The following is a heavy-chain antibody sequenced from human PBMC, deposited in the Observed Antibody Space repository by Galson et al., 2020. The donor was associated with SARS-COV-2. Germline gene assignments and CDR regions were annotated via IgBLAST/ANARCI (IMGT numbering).Heavy chain of an antibody. CDR1: GFTVSSNY. CDR2: IYSGGTR. J-gene: IGHJ4*02. CDR3: ARKTCRGACFSGYYFDY. V-gene: IGHV3-53*01. Sequence: GGSLILSCAASGFTVSSNYMNWVRQAPGKGLEWVSVIYSGGTRYYADSVKGRFTVSRDNSKNTLYLQMSSLRAEDTAVYYCARKTCRGACFSGYYFDYWGQGTLVTVSS. D-gene: IGHD2-21*01.